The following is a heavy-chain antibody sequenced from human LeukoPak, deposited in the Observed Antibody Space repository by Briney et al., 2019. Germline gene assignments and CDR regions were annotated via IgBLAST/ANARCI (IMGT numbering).Heavy chain of an antibody. J-gene: IGHJ6*02. D-gene: IGHD3-3*01. CDR2: TRNKANSYTT. V-gene: IGHV3-72*01. Sequence: PGGSLRLSCAASGFTFSDHYMDWVRQAPGKGLEWVGRTRNKANSYTTEYAASVKGRFTISRDDSKNSLYLQMNSLKTEDTAVYYCARASTRSYDFWRAPRPGMDVWGQGTTVTVSS. CDR1: GFTFSDHY. CDR3: ARASTRSYDFWRAPRPGMDV.